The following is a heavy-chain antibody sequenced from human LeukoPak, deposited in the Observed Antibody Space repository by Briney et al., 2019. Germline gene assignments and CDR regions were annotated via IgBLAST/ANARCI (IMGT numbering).Heavy chain of an antibody. CDR1: GFTFSGSA. J-gene: IGHJ4*02. Sequence: GGSLRLSCAASGFTFSGSAMHWVRQASGKGLEWVGRIRNKANSYATAYAASVKGRFTISRDDSKNTAYLQMNSLKTEDTAVYYCTTPERYYYDTSDFYGSPYWGQETLVTVSS. V-gene: IGHV3-73*01. CDR3: TTPERYYYDTSDFYGSPY. CDR2: IRNKANSYAT. D-gene: IGHD3-22*01.